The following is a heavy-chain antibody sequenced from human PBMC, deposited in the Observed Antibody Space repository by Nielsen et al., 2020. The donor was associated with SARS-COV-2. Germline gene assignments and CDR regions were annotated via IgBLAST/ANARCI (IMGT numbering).Heavy chain of an antibody. CDR3: ARDEQWLECPDY. CDR2: INHSGST. V-gene: IGHV4-34*01. D-gene: IGHD6-19*01. J-gene: IGHJ4*02. CDR1: GGSFSGYY. Sequence: SETLSLTCAVYGGSFSGYYWSWIRQPPGKGLEWIGEINHSGSTNYNPSLKSRVTISVDTSKNQFSLKLSSVTAADTAVYYCARDEQWLECPDYWGQGTLVTVSS.